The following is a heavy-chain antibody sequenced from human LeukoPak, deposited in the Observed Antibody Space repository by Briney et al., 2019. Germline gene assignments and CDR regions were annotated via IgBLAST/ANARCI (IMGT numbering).Heavy chain of an antibody. V-gene: IGHV3-33*01. CDR2: IWYDGSKK. CDR3: ARDLRSEYYDY. Sequence: GRSLRLSCAASGFTFSNYGMHWVRQAPGKGLEWVAVIWYDGSKKYYADSVKGRFTISRDNSKNTLNLQMNSLRAEDTAVYYCARDLRSEYYDYWGQGTLVTVSS. J-gene: IGHJ4*02. D-gene: IGHD3-10*01. CDR1: GFTFSNYG.